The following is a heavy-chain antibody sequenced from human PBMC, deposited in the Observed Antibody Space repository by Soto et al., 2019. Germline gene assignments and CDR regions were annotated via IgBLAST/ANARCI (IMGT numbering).Heavy chain of an antibody. V-gene: IGHV3-30-3*01. CDR3: ASHGLRFSWLDY. Sequence: SLRLSCAASGFTFSSYAMHWVRQAPGKGLEWVAVISYDGSNKYYADSVKGRFTISRDNSKNTLYLQMNSLRAEDTAVYYCASHGLRFSWLDYWGQGTLVTVSS. CDR2: ISYDGSNK. D-gene: IGHD3-3*01. J-gene: IGHJ4*02. CDR1: GFTFSSYA.